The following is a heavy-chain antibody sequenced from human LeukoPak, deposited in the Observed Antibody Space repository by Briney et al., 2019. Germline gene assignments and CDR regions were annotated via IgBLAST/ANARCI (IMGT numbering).Heavy chain of an antibody. V-gene: IGHV1-69*05. D-gene: IGHD3-9*01. Sequence: SVKVSCKASGGTFSSYAISWVRQAPGQGLEWMGRIIPIFGTANYAQKFQGRVTITTDESTSTAYVELSSLRSEDTAVYYCARDSRLVIGAFDIWGQGTMVTVSS. J-gene: IGHJ3*02. CDR2: IIPIFGTA. CDR1: GGTFSSYA. CDR3: ARDSRLVIGAFDI.